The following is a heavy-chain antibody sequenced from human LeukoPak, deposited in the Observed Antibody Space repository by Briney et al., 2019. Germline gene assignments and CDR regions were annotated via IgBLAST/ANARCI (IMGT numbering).Heavy chain of an antibody. CDR1: GYTLTGYY. Sequence: ASVKVSCKTSGYTLTGYYIHWVRQAPGQGLEWMGWINPNSGGTNYAQRFQGRVTMTRDTSITTAYMELSRLRSDDTAVYYCARDHVVVVVAATNWFDPWGQGTLVTVSS. J-gene: IGHJ5*02. D-gene: IGHD2-15*01. CDR2: INPNSGGT. CDR3: ARDHVVVVVAATNWFDP. V-gene: IGHV1-2*02.